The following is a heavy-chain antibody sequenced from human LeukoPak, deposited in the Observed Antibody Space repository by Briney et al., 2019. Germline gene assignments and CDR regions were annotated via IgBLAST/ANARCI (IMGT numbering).Heavy chain of an antibody. D-gene: IGHD6-19*01. J-gene: IGHJ3*02. CDR1: GFTFSSYW. CDR2: IKQDGSEK. Sequence: RGSLRLSCAASGFTFSSYWMSWVRQAPGKGLEWVANIKQDGSEKYYVDSVKGRFTISRDNAKNSLYLQMNSLRAEDTAVYYCARDGSSGWYGNDAFDIWGQGTMVTVSS. V-gene: IGHV3-7*01. CDR3: ARDGSSGWYGNDAFDI.